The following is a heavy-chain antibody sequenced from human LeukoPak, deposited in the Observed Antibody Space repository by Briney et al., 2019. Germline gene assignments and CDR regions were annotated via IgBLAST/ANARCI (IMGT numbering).Heavy chain of an antibody. J-gene: IGHJ4*02. CDR2: IYYSGST. CDR1: GGSISSSSNY. D-gene: IGHD5-12*01. V-gene: IGHV4-39*01. CDR3: ARHIVATITGVDY. Sequence: PSETLSLTCTVSGGSISSSSNYWGWIRQPPGKGLEWIGSIYYSGSTYYNPSLKSRVTISVDTSKNQLSLKLSSVTAADTAVYYCARHIVATITGVDYWGQGTLVTVSS.